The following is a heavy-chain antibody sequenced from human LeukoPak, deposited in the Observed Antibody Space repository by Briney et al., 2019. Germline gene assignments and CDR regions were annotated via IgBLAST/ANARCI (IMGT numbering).Heavy chain of an antibody. Sequence: SETLSLTCTVSGGSNSSYYWSWIRQPPGKGLEWIGYIYYSGSTNYNPSLKSRVTISVDTSKNQFSLKLSSVTAADTAVYYCARYTDSRTRIYYFDYWGQGTLVTVSS. D-gene: IGHD2-2*02. CDR1: GGSNSSYY. CDR3: ARYTDSRTRIYYFDY. J-gene: IGHJ4*02. CDR2: IYYSGST. V-gene: IGHV4-59*01.